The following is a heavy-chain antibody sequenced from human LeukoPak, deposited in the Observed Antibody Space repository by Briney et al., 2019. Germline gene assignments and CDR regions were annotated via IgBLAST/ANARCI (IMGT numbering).Heavy chain of an antibody. CDR2: ISYDGSNK. D-gene: IGHD3-10*01. Sequence: GGSLRLSCAASGFTFSSYAMHWVRQAPGKGLEWVAVISYDGSNKYYADSVKGRFTISRDNSKNTLYLQMNSLRAEDTAVYYCARPLRQQKYGSVPGYWGQGTLVTVSS. CDR3: ARPLRQQKYGSVPGY. V-gene: IGHV3-30*04. CDR1: GFTFSSYA. J-gene: IGHJ4*02.